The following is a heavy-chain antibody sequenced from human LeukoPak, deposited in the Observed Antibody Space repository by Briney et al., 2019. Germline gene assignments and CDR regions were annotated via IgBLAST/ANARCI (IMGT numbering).Heavy chain of an antibody. J-gene: IGHJ4*02. CDR1: GFTFSSYA. CDR2: ISGSGGST. V-gene: IGHV3-23*01. D-gene: IGHD4-11*01. Sequence: QSGGSLRLSCAASGFTFSSYAMSWVRQAPGKGLEWVSAISGSGGSTYYADSVKGRSTISRDNSKNTLYLQMNSLRAEDTAVYYCAGGQDYSNYYFDYWGQGTLVTVSS. CDR3: AGGQDYSNYYFDY.